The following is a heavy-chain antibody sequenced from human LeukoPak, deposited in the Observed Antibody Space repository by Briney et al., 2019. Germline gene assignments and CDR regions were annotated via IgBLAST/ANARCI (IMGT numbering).Heavy chain of an antibody. D-gene: IGHD4-17*01. Sequence: GGSLRLSCAASGFTFSTYSMNWVRQAPGKGLERVSYISSTSSIMYYADSVKGRFTISRDNAKNSLYLQMNSLRDEDTAVYYCARDNFGDYGNWFDPWGQGTLVTVSS. CDR3: ARDNFGDYGNWFDP. J-gene: IGHJ5*02. CDR1: GFTFSTYS. V-gene: IGHV3-48*02. CDR2: ISSTSSIM.